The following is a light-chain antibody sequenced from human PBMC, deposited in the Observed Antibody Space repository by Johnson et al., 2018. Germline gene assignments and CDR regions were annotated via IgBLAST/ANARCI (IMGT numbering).Light chain of an antibody. Sequence: QSVLTQPPSVSAAPGQKVTISCSGSSSNIGNNYVSWYQQLPGTAPKLLIYENNKRPSGIPDRFSGSQSGTSATLGITGLQTGDEADYYCGTWDSSLISGNVFVTGTNVTVL. V-gene: IGLV1-51*02. CDR2: ENN. J-gene: IGLJ1*01. CDR1: SSNIGNNY. CDR3: GTWDSSLISGNV.